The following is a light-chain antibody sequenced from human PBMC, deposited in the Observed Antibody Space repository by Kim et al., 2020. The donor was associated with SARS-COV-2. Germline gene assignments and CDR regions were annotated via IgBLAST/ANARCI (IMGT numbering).Light chain of an antibody. CDR2: AAS. CDR1: QGISNY. J-gene: IGKJ4*01. CDR3: QKYNRAPLT. V-gene: IGKV1-27*01. Sequence: DIQMTQSPSSLSASVGDRVTITCRVSQGISNYLAWYQQKPGKVPKLLIYAASTLQSGVPSRFSGSGSGTDFTLTISSLQPEDVATYYCQKYNRAPLTFGGGTKGDIK.